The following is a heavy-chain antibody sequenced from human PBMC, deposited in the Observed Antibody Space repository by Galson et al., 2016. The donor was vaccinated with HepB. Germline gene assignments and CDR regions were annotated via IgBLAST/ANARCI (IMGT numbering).Heavy chain of an antibody. J-gene: IGHJ3*01. Sequence: SLRLSCAASGFTFGTSWMSWVRQPPGKGPEWVANINPDGSQTYYVDSVKGRFNISKDNAKNSLYLRMNSLRADDTAVYYCARDPMRFAFDLWGQGTMVTVSS. V-gene: IGHV3-7*01. CDR1: GFTFGTSW. CDR2: INPDGSQT. CDR3: ARDPMRFAFDL.